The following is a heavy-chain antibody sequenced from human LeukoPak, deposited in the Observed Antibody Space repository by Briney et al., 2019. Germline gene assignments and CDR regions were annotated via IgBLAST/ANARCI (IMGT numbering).Heavy chain of an antibody. Sequence: GGSLRLSCAASGFIFSSYTMSWVRQAPGKGLEWVSSISSDSTYIYHADSVKGRFTISRDNAKNSLYLQMNSLRAEDTAVYYCARGTNGNWDYWGQGTLVTVSS. CDR1: GFIFSSYT. D-gene: IGHD1-1*01. V-gene: IGHV3-21*01. CDR3: ARGTNGNWDY. J-gene: IGHJ4*02. CDR2: ISSDSTYI.